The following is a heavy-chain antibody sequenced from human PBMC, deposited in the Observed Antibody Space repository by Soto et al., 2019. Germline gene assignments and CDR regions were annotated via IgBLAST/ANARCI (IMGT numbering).Heavy chain of an antibody. CDR3: AEGVRGVPNWFDP. CDR1: GGSISNSANH. Sequence: QVQLQESGPGLVRPSQTLSLSCTVSGGSISNSANHWSWIRQHPGEGLEWIGYIYYSGGTYYSPSLKGRVTMSIDASKNQFSRKLSSVTAADTAVYYCAEGVRGVPNWFDPWGQGTLVTVSS. V-gene: IGHV4-31*03. J-gene: IGHJ5*02. CDR2: IYYSGGT. D-gene: IGHD3-10*01.